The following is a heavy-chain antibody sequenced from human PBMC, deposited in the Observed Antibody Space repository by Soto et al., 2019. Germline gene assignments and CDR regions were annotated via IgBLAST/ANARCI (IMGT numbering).Heavy chain of an antibody. CDR1: GGSFSSFG. CDR2: IIPVFGRP. V-gene: IGHV1-69*13. CDR3: AREGSGYNL. Sequence: GASVKVSCKASGGSFSSFGISWVRQAPGQGLEWMRGIIPVFGRPNYAQRFRGRLTITADESTNTVYLELIDLRSEDTAVYYCAREGSGYNLWGQGTQVTVSS. J-gene: IGHJ1*01. D-gene: IGHD5-12*01.